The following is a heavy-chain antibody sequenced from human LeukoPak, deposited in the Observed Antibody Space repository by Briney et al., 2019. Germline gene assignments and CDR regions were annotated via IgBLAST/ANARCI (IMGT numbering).Heavy chain of an antibody. Sequence: GVSLRLSCAYSAFNSTDYGMDWVRQAPGKGLEWVAVITHDGSDKYYADSVKGRFSISRDNSKNIVYLQMNSLRPEDTAIYFCAKVGGRSWFYFDSWGQGTVVTVSS. D-gene: IGHD6-13*01. CDR3: AKVGGRSWFYFDS. V-gene: IGHV3-30*18. CDR1: AFNSTDYG. J-gene: IGHJ4*02. CDR2: ITHDGSDK.